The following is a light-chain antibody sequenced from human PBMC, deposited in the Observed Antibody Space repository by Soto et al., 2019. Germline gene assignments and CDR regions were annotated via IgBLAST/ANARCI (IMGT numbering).Light chain of an antibody. V-gene: IGKV4-1*01. CDR1: QSVFSRFRNKNY. Sequence: DIVMTQSPDSLTLSLGERATINCKSGQSVFSRFRNKNYLGLFQQKPGQPPRLLIYWASTRESGVSDRFSGSGSGTDFTLTINSLQAEDVAVYYCQQYYTTPTWTFGQGTKVDIK. CDR3: QQYYTTPTWT. CDR2: WAS. J-gene: IGKJ1*01.